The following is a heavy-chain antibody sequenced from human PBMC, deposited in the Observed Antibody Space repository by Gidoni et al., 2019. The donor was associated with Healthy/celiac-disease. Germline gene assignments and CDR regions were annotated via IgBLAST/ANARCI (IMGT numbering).Heavy chain of an antibody. D-gene: IGHD2-21*02. CDR2: ISSSSSYI. V-gene: IGHV3-21*01. J-gene: IGHJ4*02. CDR1: GFTFSSYS. Sequence: EVQLVESGGGLVKPGGSLRLSCSAPGFTFSSYSMNWVRQAPGKGLEWVSSISSSSSYIYYADAVKGRFTISRDNAKNSLYLQMNSLRAEDTAVYYCARDKGGNFLWGQGTLVTVSS. CDR3: ARDKGGNFL.